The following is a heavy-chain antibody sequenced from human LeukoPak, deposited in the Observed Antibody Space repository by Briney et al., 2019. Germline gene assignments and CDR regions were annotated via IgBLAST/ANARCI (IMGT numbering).Heavy chain of an antibody. J-gene: IGHJ3*02. Sequence: GGSLRLSCAASGFIFSTYEMNWVRQAPGKGLEWLSYISYSGRTIYYADSVKGRFTISRDNAKNSLYLQMNSLRAEDTAVYYCARDSSYCGGDCYSYDAFDIWGQGTMVTVSS. CDR1: GFIFSTYE. CDR2: ISYSGRTI. V-gene: IGHV3-48*03. CDR3: ARDSSYCGGDCYSYDAFDI. D-gene: IGHD2-21*02.